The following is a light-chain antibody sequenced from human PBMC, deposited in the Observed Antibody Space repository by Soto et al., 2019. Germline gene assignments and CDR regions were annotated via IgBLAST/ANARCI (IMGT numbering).Light chain of an antibody. J-gene: IGLJ2*01. CDR2: EVN. V-gene: IGLV2-8*01. Sequence: QPVLTQPPSASGSPGQSVTISCTGTSSDVGGYVYVSWYQQYPGKAPKLMIFEVNKRASGVPDRFSGSKSGNTASLTVSGLQAEDEADYYCSSYAGINTDVIFGGGTKLTVL. CDR1: SSDVGGYVY. CDR3: SSYAGINTDVI.